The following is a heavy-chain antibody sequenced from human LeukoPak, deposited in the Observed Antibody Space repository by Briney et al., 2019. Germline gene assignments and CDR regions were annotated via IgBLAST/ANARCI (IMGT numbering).Heavy chain of an antibody. CDR2: IFYSGST. D-gene: IGHD3-10*01. Sequence: SETLSLTCTVSGGSISSSSYYWGWIRQPPGKGLEWIGSIFYSGSTYYNPSLKSRVTISVDTSKNQFSLKLTSVTAADTAVYYCARLRGAGSWYFDLWGRGTLVTVSS. CDR1: GGSISSSSYY. J-gene: IGHJ2*01. CDR3: ARLRGAGSWYFDL. V-gene: IGHV4-39*07.